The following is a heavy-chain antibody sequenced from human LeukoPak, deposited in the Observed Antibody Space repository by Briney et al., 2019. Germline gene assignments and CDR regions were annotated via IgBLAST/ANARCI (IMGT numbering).Heavy chain of an antibody. CDR2: ISWNSGSI. Sequence: GGSLRLSCAASGFIFDDYAMHWVRQAPGKGLEWVSGISWNSGSIGYADSVKGRFTISRDNAKNSLYLQMNSLRAEDTALYYCAKDKHYDFWSGYSRMDVWGQGTTVTVSS. CDR1: GFIFDDYA. CDR3: AKDKHYDFWSGYSRMDV. J-gene: IGHJ6*02. D-gene: IGHD3-3*01. V-gene: IGHV3-9*01.